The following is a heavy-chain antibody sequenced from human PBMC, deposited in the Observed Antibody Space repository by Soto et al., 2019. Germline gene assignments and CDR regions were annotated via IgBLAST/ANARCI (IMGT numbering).Heavy chain of an antibody. Sequence: ASVKVSCKASGYTFTSYGISWVRQAPGQGLEWMGWISAYNGNTNYAQKLQGRVTMTTDTSTSTAYMELRSLRSDDTAVYYCARAEHLQGYGDYGDEYFQHWGQGTLVTVSS. CDR3: ARAEHLQGYGDYGDEYFQH. CDR1: GYTFTSYG. J-gene: IGHJ1*01. CDR2: ISAYNGNT. V-gene: IGHV1-18*01. D-gene: IGHD4-17*01.